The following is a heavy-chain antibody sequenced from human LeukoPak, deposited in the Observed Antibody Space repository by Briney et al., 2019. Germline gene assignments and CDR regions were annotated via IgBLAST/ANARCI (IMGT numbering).Heavy chain of an antibody. CDR1: GYTFTSYG. D-gene: IGHD6-13*01. CDR3: ARESLSGGIAAADPFDY. J-gene: IGHJ4*02. V-gene: IGHV1-18*01. Sequence: ASVKVSCKASGYTFTSYGISWVRQAPGQGLEWMGWISGYNGNTNYAQILQGRVTMTTDTSTSTAYMELSSLRSEDTAVYYCARESLSGGIAAADPFDYWGQGTLVTVSS. CDR2: ISGYNGNT.